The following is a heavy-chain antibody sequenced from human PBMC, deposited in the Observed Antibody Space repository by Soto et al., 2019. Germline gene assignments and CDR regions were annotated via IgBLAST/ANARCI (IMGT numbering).Heavy chain of an antibody. J-gene: IGHJ5*01. CDR2: IGDSEGETT. CDR1: GFTFSTYA. CDR3: AKGYCGGGRCYDLDNWFDS. V-gene: IGHV3-23*01. Sequence: EVQLLESGGGLVQPGGSLRLSCAASGFTFSTYAMTWVRQAPGKGPEWVSRIGDSEGETTHYADSVKGRFTISSDNAKNTLYLQMNSLIVEDTAIYYCAKGYCGGGRCYDLDNWFDSWGQGNRVTVSS. D-gene: IGHD2-15*01.